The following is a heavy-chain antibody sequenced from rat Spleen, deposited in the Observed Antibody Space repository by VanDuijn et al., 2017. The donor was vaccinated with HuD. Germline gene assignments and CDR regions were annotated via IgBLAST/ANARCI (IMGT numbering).Heavy chain of an antibody. CDR3: ARHLYDGTYFPFAY. Sequence: EVQLVESGGGLVQPGRSLKLSCAASGFTFINYGMAWVRQAPTRGLEWVAAISYDGSRIYYRDSVKGRFTISRDDAKSTLYLQMDSLRSEDTATYFCARHLYDGTYFPFAYWGQGTLVTVSS. D-gene: IGHD1-12*02. CDR1: GFTFINYG. V-gene: IGHV5-29*01. CDR2: ISYDGSRI. J-gene: IGHJ3*01.